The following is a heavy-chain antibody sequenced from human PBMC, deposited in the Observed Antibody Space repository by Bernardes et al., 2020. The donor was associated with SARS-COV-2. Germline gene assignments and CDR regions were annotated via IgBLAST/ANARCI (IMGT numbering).Heavy chain of an antibody. V-gene: IGHV3-33*01. D-gene: IGHD5-12*01. CDR3: ARETEATDGFGMDV. CDR1: GFTFSSYG. CDR2: IWYDGSNK. J-gene: IGHJ6*02. Sequence: GGPLRLSCAASGFTFSSYGMHWVRQAPGKGLEWVAVIWYDGSNKYYADSVKGRFTISRDNSKNTLYLQMNSLRAEDTAVYYCARETEATDGFGMDVWGQGTTVTVSS.